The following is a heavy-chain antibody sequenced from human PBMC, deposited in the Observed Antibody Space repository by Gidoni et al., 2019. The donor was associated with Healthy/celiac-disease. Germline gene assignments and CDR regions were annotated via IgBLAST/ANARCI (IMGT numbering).Heavy chain of an antibody. D-gene: IGHD6-25*01. CDR2: INHSGST. CDR1: GRSFSGYY. J-gene: IGHJ3*02. V-gene: IGHV4-34*01. CDR3: ARVKGRKRAFDI. Sequence: QVQLQQLGAGLLKPSEPLPLTCAVYGRSFSGYYWSWTRQPPGKGLDWIGEINHSGSTNYNPSLKSRVTISVDTSKNQFSLKLSSVTAADTAVYYCARVKGRKRAFDIWGQGTMVTVSS.